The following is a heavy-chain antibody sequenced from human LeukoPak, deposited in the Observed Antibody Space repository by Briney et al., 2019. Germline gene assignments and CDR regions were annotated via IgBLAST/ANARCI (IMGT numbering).Heavy chain of an antibody. J-gene: IGHJ4*02. Sequence: GGSLRLSCAASGFTFSSYAMSWVRQAPGKGLEWVSAISGSGGSTYYADSVKGRFTISRDNSKNTLYLQMNSLRAEDTAVYYCAKERIQLWSRGYYFDYWGQGTLVTVSS. D-gene: IGHD5-18*01. CDR2: ISGSGGST. CDR3: AKERIQLWSRGYYFDY. V-gene: IGHV3-23*01. CDR1: GFTFSSYA.